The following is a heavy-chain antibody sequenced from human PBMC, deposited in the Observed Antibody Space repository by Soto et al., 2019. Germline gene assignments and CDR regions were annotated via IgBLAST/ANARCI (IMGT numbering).Heavy chain of an antibody. CDR2: INSDGSST. J-gene: IGHJ3*02. V-gene: IGHV3-74*01. D-gene: IGHD3-10*01. CDR1: GFTFSSYW. Sequence: GGSLRLSCAASGFTFSSYWMHWVRQAPGKGLVWVSRINSDGSSTSYADSVKGRFTISRDNAKNTLYLQMNSLRAEDTAVYYCAREAGILWFGEYDAFDIWGQGTMVTVSS. CDR3: AREAGILWFGEYDAFDI.